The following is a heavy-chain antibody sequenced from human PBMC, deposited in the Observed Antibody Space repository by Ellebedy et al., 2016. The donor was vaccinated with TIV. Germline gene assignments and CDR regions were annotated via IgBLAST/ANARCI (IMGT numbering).Heavy chain of an antibody. D-gene: IGHD3-22*01. J-gene: IGHJ4*02. Sequence: GESLKISCAAFALTFSAYGMHWVRQAPGKGLEWVALISFDGSSKYYADSVKGRFTISRDNSKNTLYLHMNSLRAEDTAVYYCATHYDTSGYYYGYWGQGTLLTVSS. CDR1: ALTFSAYG. CDR3: ATHYDTSGYYYGY. V-gene: IGHV3-30*03. CDR2: ISFDGSSK.